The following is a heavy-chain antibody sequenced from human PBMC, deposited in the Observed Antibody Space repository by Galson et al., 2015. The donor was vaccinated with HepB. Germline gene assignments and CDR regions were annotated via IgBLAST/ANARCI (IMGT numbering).Heavy chain of an antibody. V-gene: IGHV1-18*01. J-gene: IGHJ4*02. CDR1: GYTFTSYG. D-gene: IGHD2-8*02. Sequence: SVKVSCKASGYTFTSYGISWVRQAPGQGLEWMGWISAYNGNTNYAQKLQGRVTMTTDTSTSTAYMELRSLRSDDTAVYYCARGGYCTGGVCYSPLYYFDYWGQGTLVTVSS. CDR2: ISAYNGNT. CDR3: ARGGYCTGGVCYSPLYYFDY.